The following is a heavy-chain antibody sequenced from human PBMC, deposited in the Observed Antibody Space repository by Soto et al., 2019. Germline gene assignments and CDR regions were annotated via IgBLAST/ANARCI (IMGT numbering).Heavy chain of an antibody. CDR2: INAGNGNT. J-gene: IGHJ4*02. D-gene: IGHD4-17*01. Sequence: ASVKVSCKASGYTFTSYAMHWVRQAPGQRLEWMGWINAGNGNTKYSQKFQGRVTITRDTSASTAYMELSSLRSEDTAVYYCARGDDYGDQGDYFDYWGQGTLVTVSS. V-gene: IGHV1-3*01. CDR1: GYTFTSYA. CDR3: ARGDDYGDQGDYFDY.